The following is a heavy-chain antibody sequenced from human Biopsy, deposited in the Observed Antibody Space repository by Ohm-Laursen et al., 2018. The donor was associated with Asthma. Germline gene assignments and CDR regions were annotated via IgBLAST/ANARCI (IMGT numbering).Heavy chain of an antibody. CDR1: GASITTPNY. D-gene: IGHD1-26*01. V-gene: IGHV4-39*01. J-gene: IGHJ5*02. Sequence: SETLSLTCAVSGASITTPNYWAWIRQPPGRGLEWLGSIYYTGNSFYSSSLRSRLTMSVDTSRSQFSLRLTSVTAADRGVYYCARHWSGNGWEDAHNWFDPWGPGIGVTVSS. CDR3: ARHWSGNGWEDAHNWFDP. CDR2: IYYTGNS.